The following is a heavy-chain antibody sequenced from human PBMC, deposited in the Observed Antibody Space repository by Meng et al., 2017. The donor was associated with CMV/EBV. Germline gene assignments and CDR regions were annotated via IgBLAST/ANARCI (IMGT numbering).Heavy chain of an antibody. CDR3: ARYPFGSHVYDSSGYGMDV. CDR2: ISSSSSYL. D-gene: IGHD3-22*01. Sequence: GESLKISCAASGFTFSSYSMNWVRQAPGKGLEWVSSISSSSSYLYYADSVKGRFTIYRDNAKTSLYLQMNSLRAEDTAVYYCARYPFGSHVYDSSGYGMDVWGQGTTVTVSS. J-gene: IGHJ6*02. CDR1: GFTFSSYS. V-gene: IGHV3-21*01.